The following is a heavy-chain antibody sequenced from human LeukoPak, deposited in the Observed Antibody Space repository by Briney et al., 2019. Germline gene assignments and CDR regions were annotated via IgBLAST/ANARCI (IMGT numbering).Heavy chain of an antibody. CDR3: ARDPSLGGMDV. CDR1: GFTFSSYW. V-gene: IGHV3-7*01. J-gene: IGHJ6*02. CDR2: IKQDGSEK. Sequence: GGSLRLSCAASGFTFSSYWMNWVRQAPGKGLEWVANIKQDGSEKYYGDSVKGRFTISRDNAKNSLSLQMNGLRAEDTAVYYCARDPSLGGMDVWGQGTTVTVSS.